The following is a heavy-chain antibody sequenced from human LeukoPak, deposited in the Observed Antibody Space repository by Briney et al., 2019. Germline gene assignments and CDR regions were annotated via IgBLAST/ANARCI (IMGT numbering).Heavy chain of an antibody. V-gene: IGHV1-2*02. D-gene: IGHD3-3*01. Sequence: ASVTVSFKASGYTFTVYYMHWVRQAPGQGLEWMGWINPNSGGTNYSQKFQGRVTMTRDTSITTAYMELSRLRSDDTAVYYCARDTVDFLLWFDPWGQGTLVTVSS. J-gene: IGHJ5*02. CDR2: INPNSGGT. CDR1: GYTFTVYY. CDR3: ARDTVDFLLWFDP.